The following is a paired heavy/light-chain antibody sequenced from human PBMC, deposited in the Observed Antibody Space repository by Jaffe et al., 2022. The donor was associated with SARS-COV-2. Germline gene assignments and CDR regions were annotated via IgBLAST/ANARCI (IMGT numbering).Heavy chain of an antibody. J-gene: IGHJ4*02. D-gene: IGHD6-13*01. CDR2: IIAYNGNT. CDR1: GYTFTSYG. V-gene: IGHV1-18*01. Sequence: QVQLVQSGPEVKKPGASVKVSCKTSGYTFTSYGISWVRQAPGQGLEWMGWIIAYNGNTNYAQKFQGRVTMTTDTSTSTAYMDLRNLRSDDTAVYYCARDRSSFSSTSSNYWGQGTLVTVSS. CDR3: ARDRSSFSSTSSNY.
Light chain of an antibody. CDR2: DVT. J-gene: IGLJ2*01. V-gene: IGLV2-14*03. CDR3: SSYTGSFTLVL. CDR1: SSDIGGYNY. Sequence: QSALTQPASVSGSPGQSITISCTGTSSDIGGYNYVAWYQQHPGKAPKLIISDVTDRPSGVSSRFSGSKSGNTASLTISGLQAEDEADYYCSSYTGSFTLVLFGGGTKLTVL.